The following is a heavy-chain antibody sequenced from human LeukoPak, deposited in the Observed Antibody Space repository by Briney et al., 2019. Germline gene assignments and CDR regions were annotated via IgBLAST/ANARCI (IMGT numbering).Heavy chain of an antibody. CDR3: ARKAYGLDV. CDR1: GFTFSSYW. CDR2: IKQDGSEK. V-gene: IGHV3-7*03. J-gene: IGHJ6*04. Sequence: GGSLRLSCAPSGFTFSSYWMSWVRQAPGKGLEWVANIKQDGSEKYYVDSVKGRFTISRDNGKNSLYLQMNSLRAEDAAVYYCARKAYGLDVWGRGTTVTVSS.